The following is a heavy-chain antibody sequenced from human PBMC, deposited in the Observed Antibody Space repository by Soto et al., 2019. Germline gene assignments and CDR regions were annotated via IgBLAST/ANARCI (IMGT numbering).Heavy chain of an antibody. J-gene: IGHJ4*02. Sequence: EVPLLESGGGVVQPGGSLRLSCATSGIAFSDYAMSWVRQAPGKGLEWVSSISASSITTYYADSVKGRFTISRDNSKNTLYLQMNILRAEATAIYYCAEGVGPNLPLTVFPTVDYWGQGTLITVSS. CDR2: ISASSITT. D-gene: IGHD7-27*01. CDR3: AEGVGPNLPLTVFPTVDY. CDR1: GIAFSDYA. V-gene: IGHV3-23*01.